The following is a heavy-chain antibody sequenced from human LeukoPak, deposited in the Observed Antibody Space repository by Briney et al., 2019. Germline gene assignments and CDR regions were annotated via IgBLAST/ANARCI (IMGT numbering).Heavy chain of an antibody. D-gene: IGHD2-2*01. CDR1: GYKFTNYW. CDR2: INPDDSET. V-gene: IGHV5-51*01. J-gene: IGHJ4*02. Sequence: GESLKISCQASGYKFTNYWIGWVRQMSGKGLELMGIINPDDSETTYSPSFQGQVTISVDKSVSTAYLQWTSLKASDTAMYYCARLVVPAAISYWGQGTLVNVFS. CDR3: ARLVVPAAISY.